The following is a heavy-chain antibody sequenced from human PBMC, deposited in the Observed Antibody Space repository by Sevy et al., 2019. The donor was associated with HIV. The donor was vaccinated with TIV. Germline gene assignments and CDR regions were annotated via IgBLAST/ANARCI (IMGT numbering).Heavy chain of an antibody. D-gene: IGHD2-2*01. J-gene: IGHJ4*02. CDR3: AKERGYCSSTSCIDSDY. V-gene: IGHV3-30*18. CDR1: GFTFSSYG. Sequence: GGSLRLSCPASGFTFSSYGMHWVRQAPGKGLEWVAVISYDGSNKYYADSVKGRFTISRDNSKNTLYLQMNSLRAEDTAVYYCAKERGYCSSTSCIDSDYWGQGTLVTVSS. CDR2: ISYDGSNK.